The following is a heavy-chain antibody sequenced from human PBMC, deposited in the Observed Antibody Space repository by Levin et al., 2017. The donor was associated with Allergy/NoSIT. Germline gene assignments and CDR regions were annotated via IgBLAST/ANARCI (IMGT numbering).Heavy chain of an antibody. CDR1: GYTFTSYY. CDR3: ARVRGSSWIDHWYFDL. V-gene: IGHV1-46*01. J-gene: IGHJ2*01. CDR2: INPSGGST. D-gene: IGHD6-13*01. Sequence: GASVKVSCKASGYTFTSYYMHWVRQAPGQGLEWMGIINPSGGSTSYAQKFQGRVTMTRDTSTSTVYMELSSLRSEDTAVYYCARVRGSSWIDHWYFDLWGRGTLVTVSS.